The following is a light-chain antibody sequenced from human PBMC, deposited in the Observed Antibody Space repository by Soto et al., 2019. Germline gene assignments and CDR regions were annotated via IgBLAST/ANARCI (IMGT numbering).Light chain of an antibody. Sequence: QSALTQPASVSGSPGQSITISCTGTSSDVGGYNYVSWYQQHPGKAPKLMIYEVSNRPSGVSNRFSGSKFDNTASLTISGLQAEDEADYYCSSYTSSNTVVFGGGTKVTVL. V-gene: IGLV2-14*01. J-gene: IGLJ2*01. CDR3: SSYTSSNTVV. CDR2: EVS. CDR1: SSDVGGYNY.